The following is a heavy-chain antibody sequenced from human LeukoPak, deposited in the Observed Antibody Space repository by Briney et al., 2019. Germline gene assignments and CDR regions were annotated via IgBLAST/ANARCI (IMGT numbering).Heavy chain of an antibody. CDR1: GYTFTTYY. D-gene: IGHD3-22*01. CDR2: LNPSSGST. J-gene: IGHJ4*02. Sequence: ASVKVSCKASGYTFTTYYMHWVRQAPGQGLEWMGILNPSSGSTSYAQRFQGRVTMTRDTSTSTFYMELRSLKSEDTAVYYCARDGEYYDSSGSYFDYWGQGAAVTVSS. V-gene: IGHV1-46*01. CDR3: ARDGEYYDSSGSYFDY.